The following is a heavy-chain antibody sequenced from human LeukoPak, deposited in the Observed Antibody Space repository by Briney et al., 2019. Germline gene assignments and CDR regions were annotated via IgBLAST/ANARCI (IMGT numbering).Heavy chain of an antibody. CDR2: ISSSSTI. CDR1: GFTFSSYS. CDR3: ATGGEQWLVSY. Sequence: GGSLRLSCAASGFTFSSYSMNWVRQAPGEGLEWVSYISSSSTIYYADSVKGRFTISRDNAKNSLYLQMNSLRAEDTAVYYCATGGEQWLVSYWGQGTLVTVSS. V-gene: IGHV3-48*01. D-gene: IGHD6-19*01. J-gene: IGHJ4*02.